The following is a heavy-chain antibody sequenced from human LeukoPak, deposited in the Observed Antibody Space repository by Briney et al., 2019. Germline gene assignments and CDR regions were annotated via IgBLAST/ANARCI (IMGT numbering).Heavy chain of an antibody. V-gene: IGHV4-39*07. CDR1: GGSISSSSYY. D-gene: IGHD6-19*01. J-gene: IGHJ4*02. Sequence: SETLSLTCTVSGGSISSSSYYWGWIRQPPGKGLEWIGSIYYSGSTYYNPSLKSRVTISVDTSKNQFSLKLSSVTAADTAVYYCARGVAVAGSYFDYWGQGTLVTVSS. CDR2: IYYSGST. CDR3: ARGVAVAGSYFDY.